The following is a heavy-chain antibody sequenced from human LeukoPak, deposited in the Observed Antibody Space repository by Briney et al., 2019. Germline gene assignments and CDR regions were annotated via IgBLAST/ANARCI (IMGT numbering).Heavy chain of an antibody. CDR2: ISSSSSYI. D-gene: IGHD2-2*01. Sequence: TGGSLRLSCAASGFTFSSYSMNWVRQAPGRGLEWVSSISSSSSYIYYADSVKGRFTISRDNAKNSLYLQMNSLRAEDTAVYYCASQSCSSTSCGIDYWGPGTLVTVSS. J-gene: IGHJ4*02. CDR3: ASQSCSSTSCGIDY. V-gene: IGHV3-21*01. CDR1: GFTFSSYS.